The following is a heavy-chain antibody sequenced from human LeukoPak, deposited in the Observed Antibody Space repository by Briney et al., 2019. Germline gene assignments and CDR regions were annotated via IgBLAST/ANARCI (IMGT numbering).Heavy chain of an antibody. D-gene: IGHD2-21*02. V-gene: IGHV3-74*01. CDR2: IKDDASIR. CDR3: VRGDFTLDY. J-gene: IGHJ4*02. CDR1: GFTISGFW. Sequence: GGSLRLSCTASGFTISGFWMHWVRQAPGKGLVWVSRIKDDASIRDYAESVKGRFTISRDNAKNTLYLQIDSLRADDTAVYYCVRGDFTLDYWGQGTLVAVSS.